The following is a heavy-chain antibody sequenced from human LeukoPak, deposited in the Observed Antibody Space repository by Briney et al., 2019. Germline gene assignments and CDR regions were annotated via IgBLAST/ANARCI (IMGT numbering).Heavy chain of an antibody. J-gene: IGHJ4*02. V-gene: IGHV4-34*01. CDR3: ARRAAAGATPFDY. Sequence: SETLSLTCAVYGGSFSGYYWSWIRQPPGKGLEWIGEINHSGSTNYNPSLKSRVTISVDTSKNQFSLKLSSVTAADTAVYYCARRAAAGATPFDYWGQGTLVTVSS. CDR1: GGSFSGYY. D-gene: IGHD6-13*01. CDR2: INHSGST.